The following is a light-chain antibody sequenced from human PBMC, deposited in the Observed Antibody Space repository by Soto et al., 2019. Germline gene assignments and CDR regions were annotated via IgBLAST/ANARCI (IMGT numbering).Light chain of an antibody. V-gene: IGKV1-9*01. Sequence: DVQLTQSPSPLSASVGDRVTITCRASQGISSYLAWYQQKPGKAPKLLISTASTLQSGVPSRFSGSGSGTEFTLTISSLQPEDFATYYCQQLNNYPRTFGQGTKVDIK. CDR3: QQLNNYPRT. CDR2: TAS. J-gene: IGKJ1*01. CDR1: QGISSY.